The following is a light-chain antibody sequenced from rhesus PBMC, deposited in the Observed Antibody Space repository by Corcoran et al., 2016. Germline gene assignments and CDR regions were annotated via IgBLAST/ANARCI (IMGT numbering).Light chain of an antibody. CDR1: QSVGSY. CDR2: GES. J-gene: IGKJ4*01. V-gene: IGKV3-24*04. Sequence: ETVVTQSPATLSLSPGERATLSCRASQSVGSYLAWYQQKPGQAPRLLIYGESSRATGIPDRFSGSGSGTDFTLTISSLEPEDVGVYYCQQSSNLLTFGGGTKVELK. CDR3: QQSSNLLT.